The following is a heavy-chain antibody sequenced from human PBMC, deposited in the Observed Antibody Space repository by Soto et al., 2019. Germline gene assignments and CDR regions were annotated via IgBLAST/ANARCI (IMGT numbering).Heavy chain of an antibody. CDR3: TRRQYLDY. V-gene: IGHV3-49*03. CDR2: IRSKSFGGTT. CDR1: GFTFGEYA. Sequence: PGGSLRLSCTASGFTFGEYAMSWFRQAPGKGLEWVGYIRSKSFGGTTECAASVKGRFTISRDDSKSIAYLQMDSLETEDTAVYYCTRRQYLDYWGQGILVTVSS. J-gene: IGHJ4*02.